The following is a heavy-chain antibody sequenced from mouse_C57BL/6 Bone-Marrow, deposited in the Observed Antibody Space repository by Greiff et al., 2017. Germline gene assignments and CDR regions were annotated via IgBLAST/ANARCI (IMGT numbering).Heavy chain of an antibody. Sequence: VQLTESGAELVKPGASVKLSCTASGFNIKDYYMHWVKQRTEQGLEWIGRIDPEDGETKYAPKFQGKATITADTSSNTAYLQLSSLTSEDTAVYYCARESLIYYDYYYYAMDYWGQGTSVTVSS. D-gene: IGHD2-4*01. CDR3: ARESLIYYDYYYYAMDY. CDR2: IDPEDGET. J-gene: IGHJ4*01. V-gene: IGHV14-2*01. CDR1: GFNIKDYY.